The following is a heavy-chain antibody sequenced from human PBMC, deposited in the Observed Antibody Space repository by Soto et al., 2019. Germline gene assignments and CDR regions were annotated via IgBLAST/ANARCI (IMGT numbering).Heavy chain of an antibody. CDR3: ARPQSNCSGGSCYLLGAFDI. CDR1: GYSFTSYW. D-gene: IGHD2-15*01. CDR2: IYPGDSDT. V-gene: IGHV5-51*01. J-gene: IGHJ3*02. Sequence: LGESLKISCKGSGYSFTSYWIGWVRQMPGKGLEWMGIIYPGDSDTRYSPSFQGQVTISADKSISTAYLQWSSLKASDTAMYYCARPQSNCSGGSCYLLGAFDIWGQGTMVTVSS.